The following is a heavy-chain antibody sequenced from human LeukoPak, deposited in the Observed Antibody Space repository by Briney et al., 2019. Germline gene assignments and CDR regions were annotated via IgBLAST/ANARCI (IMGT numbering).Heavy chain of an antibody. CDR2: IWYDGSNK. J-gene: IGHJ6*03. Sequence: GGSLRLSCAASGFTFSSYGMHWVRQAPGKGLEWVAVIWYDGSNKYYADSVKGRFTISRDNSKNTLYLQMNSLRAEDTAVYYCARALPGYYDTRGRHYYMDVWGKGTTVTVSS. V-gene: IGHV3-33*01. D-gene: IGHD3-22*01. CDR3: ARALPGYYDTRGRHYYMDV. CDR1: GFTFSSYG.